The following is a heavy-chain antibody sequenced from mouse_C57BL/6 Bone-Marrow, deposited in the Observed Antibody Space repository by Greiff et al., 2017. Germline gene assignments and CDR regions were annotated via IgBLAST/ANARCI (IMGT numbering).Heavy chain of an antibody. D-gene: IGHD2-3*01. V-gene: IGHV1-18*01. Sequence: EVQLQQSGPELVKPGASVKIPCKASGYTFTDYNMDWVKQSHGKSLEWIGDINPNNGGTIYNQKFKGKATLTVDKSSSTAYMELRSLTSEDTAVYYGARSDFYGGYYGYAMDYWGQGTSVTVSS. CDR2: INPNNGGT. J-gene: IGHJ4*01. CDR3: ARSDFYGGYYGYAMDY. CDR1: GYTFTDYN.